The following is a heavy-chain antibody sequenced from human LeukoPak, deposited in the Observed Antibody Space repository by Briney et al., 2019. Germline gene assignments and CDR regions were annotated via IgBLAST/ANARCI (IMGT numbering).Heavy chain of an antibody. Sequence: GASVKVSCKASGGTFSSYAIRWVRQAPGQGLEWMGIINPSGGSTSYAQKFQGRVTMTRDTSTSTVYMELSSLRSEDTAVYYCARDDYDILTGLLDYWGQGTLVTVSS. D-gene: IGHD3-9*01. CDR3: ARDDYDILTGLLDY. J-gene: IGHJ4*02. CDR1: GGTFSSYA. V-gene: IGHV1-46*01. CDR2: INPSGGST.